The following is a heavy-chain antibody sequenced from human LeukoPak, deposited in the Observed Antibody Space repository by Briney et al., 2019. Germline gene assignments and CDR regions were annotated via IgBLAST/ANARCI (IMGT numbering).Heavy chain of an antibody. CDR2: MNPNSGNT. CDR3: ARDFSDYPHYYGMDV. J-gene: IGHJ6*02. Sequence: GASVKVSCKASGYTFTSYDINWVRQATGQGLEWMGWMNPNSGNTGYAQKFQGRVTMTRNTSISTAYMELSSLRSEDTAVYYCARDFSDYPHYYGMDVWGQGTTVTVSS. V-gene: IGHV1-8*01. D-gene: IGHD4-11*01. CDR1: GYTFTSYD.